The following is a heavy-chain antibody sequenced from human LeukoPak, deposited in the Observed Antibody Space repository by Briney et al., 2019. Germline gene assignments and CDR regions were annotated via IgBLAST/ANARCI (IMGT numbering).Heavy chain of an antibody. D-gene: IGHD3-22*01. Sequence: GGSLRLSCAVSGITLSNYGMSWVRQAPGKGLEWVAGLGGSGGTTNYADSVKGRFTISRDNRKNTLYLQMNSLRAEDTAVYFCAKRGVVIRVILVGFHKEAYYFDSWGQGALVTVSS. CDR2: LGGSGGTT. J-gene: IGHJ4*02. CDR1: GITLSNYG. V-gene: IGHV3-23*01. CDR3: AKRGVVIRVILVGFHKEAYYFDS.